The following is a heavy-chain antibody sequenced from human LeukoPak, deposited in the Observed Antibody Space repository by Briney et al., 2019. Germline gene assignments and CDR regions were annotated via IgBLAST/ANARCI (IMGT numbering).Heavy chain of an antibody. J-gene: IGHJ4*02. CDR3: ARDTTYGSGTYSFDC. Sequence: NPGGSLRLSCAASGFTFSSYSMNWVRQAPGKGLEWVSSISTSSSFIYYADSVKGRFTISRDNAKNSLYLQMNSLRAEDTAVYYCARDTTYGSGTYSFDCWGQGTLVTVSS. CDR2: ISTSSSFI. D-gene: IGHD3-10*01. CDR1: GFTFSSYS. V-gene: IGHV3-21*01.